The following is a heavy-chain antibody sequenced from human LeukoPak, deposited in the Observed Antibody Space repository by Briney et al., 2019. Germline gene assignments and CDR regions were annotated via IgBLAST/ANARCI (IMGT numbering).Heavy chain of an antibody. Sequence: SETLSLTCAVYGGSFSGYYWSWIRQPPGKGLEWIGEINHSGSTNYNPSLKSRVTISVDTSKNQFSLKLSSVTAADTAVYYCVRGRYYGSGSYAGWFDPWGQGTLVTVSS. CDR3: VRGRYYGSGSYAGWFDP. J-gene: IGHJ5*02. V-gene: IGHV4-34*01. CDR1: GGSFSGYY. D-gene: IGHD3-10*01. CDR2: INHSGST.